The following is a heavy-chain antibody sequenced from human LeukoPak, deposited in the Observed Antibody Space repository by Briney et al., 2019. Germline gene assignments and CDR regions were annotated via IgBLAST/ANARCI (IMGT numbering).Heavy chain of an antibody. CDR2: IRSKAYGGTT. CDR3: TRDLDYGGIFDY. J-gene: IGHJ4*02. Sequence: GGSLRLSCTASGFTFGDYAMSWVRQAPGKGLEWVGFIRSKAYGGTTEYAASVKGRFTTSRDDSKSIAYLQMNSLKTEDTAVYYCTRDLDYGGIFDYWGQGTLVTVSS. D-gene: IGHD4-23*01. CDR1: GFTFGDYA. V-gene: IGHV3-49*04.